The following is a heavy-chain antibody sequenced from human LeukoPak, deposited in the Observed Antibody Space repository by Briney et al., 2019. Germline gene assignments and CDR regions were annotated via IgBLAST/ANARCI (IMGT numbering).Heavy chain of an antibody. CDR1: GGSFSGYY. CDR2: INHSGST. CDR3: ARHVTVRLRGYMDV. Sequence: PSETLSLTCAVYGGSFSGYYWSWLRQPPGKGLEWIGEINHSGSTNYNPSLKSRVTISVDTSKNQFSLKLSSVTAADTAVYYCARHVTVRLRGYMDVWGKGTTVTISS. J-gene: IGHJ6*03. D-gene: IGHD4-17*01. V-gene: IGHV4-34*01.